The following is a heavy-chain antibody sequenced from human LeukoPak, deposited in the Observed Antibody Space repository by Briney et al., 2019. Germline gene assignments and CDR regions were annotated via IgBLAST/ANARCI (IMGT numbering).Heavy chain of an antibody. Sequence: PGRSLRLSCAASGFTFSSYGMHRVRQAPGKGLEWVAVISYDGSNKYYADSVKGRFTISRDNSKNTLYLQMNSLRAEDTAVYYCAKDLGREAYCSGGSCYSRFKNYYYGMDVWGQGTTVTVSS. CDR2: ISYDGSNK. CDR3: AKDLGREAYCSGGSCYSRFKNYYYGMDV. J-gene: IGHJ6*02. CDR1: GFTFSSYG. V-gene: IGHV3-30*18. D-gene: IGHD2-15*01.